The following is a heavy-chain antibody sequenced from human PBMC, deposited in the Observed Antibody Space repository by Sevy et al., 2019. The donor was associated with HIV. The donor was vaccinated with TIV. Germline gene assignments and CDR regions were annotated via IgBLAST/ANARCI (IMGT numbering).Heavy chain of an antibody. CDR3: ARHRDYYDSSGYGTFDP. J-gene: IGHJ5*02. CDR2: MNPNTGNT. CDR1: GYTFTSYD. V-gene: IGHV1-8*01. D-gene: IGHD3-22*01. Sequence: ASVKVASKASGYTFTSYDINWVRQASGQGLEWMGCMNPNTGNTGYAQKFQGRVTMTRNTSISTAYMELSSLRSEDTAVYYCARHRDYYDSSGYGTFDPWGQGTLVTVSS.